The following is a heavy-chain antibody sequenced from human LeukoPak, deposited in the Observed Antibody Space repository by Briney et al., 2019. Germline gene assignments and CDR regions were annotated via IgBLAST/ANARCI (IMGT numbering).Heavy chain of an antibody. V-gene: IGHV3-30-3*01. CDR1: GFTISSYA. CDR3: ARDGPARYSYGPLDY. Sequence: GGSLRLSCAASGFTISSYAMHWVRQAPGKGLEWVAVISYDGSNKYYADSVKGRFTISRDNSKNTLYLQMNSLRAEDTAVYYCARDGPARYSYGPLDYWGQGTLVTVSS. J-gene: IGHJ4*02. CDR2: ISYDGSNK. D-gene: IGHD5-18*01.